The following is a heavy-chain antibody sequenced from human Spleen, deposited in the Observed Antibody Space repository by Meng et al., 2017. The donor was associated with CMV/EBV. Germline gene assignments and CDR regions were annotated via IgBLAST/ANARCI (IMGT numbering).Heavy chain of an antibody. CDR2: INHSGST. D-gene: IGHD2-15*01. CDR3: AREVASLGYCSGGSCRPIYYFDY. CDR1: GGSFSGYY. J-gene: IGHJ4*02. Sequence: GSLRLSCAVYGGSFSGYYWSWIRQPPGKGLEWIGEINHSGSTNYNPSLKSRVTISVDTSKNQFSLKLSSVTAADTAVYYCAREVASLGYCSGGSCRPIYYFDYWGQGTLVTVSS. V-gene: IGHV4-34*01.